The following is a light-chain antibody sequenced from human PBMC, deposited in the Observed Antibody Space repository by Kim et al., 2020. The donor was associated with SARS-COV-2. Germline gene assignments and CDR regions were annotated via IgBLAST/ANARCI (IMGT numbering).Light chain of an antibody. V-gene: IGKV3-15*01. Sequence: SPEERATLSCRASQTINNKLVWYQQKPGQAPRLLIYDATTRATGVPARFIGSGSETDFTLTISGLQSEDFAVYYCQQSNDWPPLTFGRGTKVDIK. J-gene: IGKJ1*01. CDR3: QQSNDWPPLT. CDR1: QTINNK. CDR2: DAT.